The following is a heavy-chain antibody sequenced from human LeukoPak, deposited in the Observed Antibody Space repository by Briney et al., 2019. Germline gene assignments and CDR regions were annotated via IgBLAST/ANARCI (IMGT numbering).Heavy chain of an antibody. Sequence: GGSLGLSCVASGFTFSNYWMSWVRQAPGKGLEWVSSISSSSSYIYYADSVKGRFTISRDNAKNSLYLQMNSLRAEDTAVYYCARDLSPRGFDYWGQGTLVTVSS. D-gene: IGHD3-10*01. CDR2: ISSSSSYI. V-gene: IGHV3-21*01. J-gene: IGHJ4*02. CDR1: GFTFSNYW. CDR3: ARDLSPRGFDY.